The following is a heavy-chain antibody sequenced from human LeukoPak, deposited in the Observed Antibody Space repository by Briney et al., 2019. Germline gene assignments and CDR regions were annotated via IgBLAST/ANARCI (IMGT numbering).Heavy chain of an antibody. D-gene: IGHD2-2*02. V-gene: IGHV4-39*01. Sequence: SETLSLTCTVSGGSISSSYYYWGWIRQPPGRGLEWIGNIHYGGSNSYNPSLKSRVTISVDTSKNQFSLKLTSVTAADTAVYYCARGMRGVIPAAIGDYWGQGTLVTVSS. CDR1: GGSISSSYYY. CDR3: ARGMRGVIPAAIGDY. J-gene: IGHJ4*02. CDR2: IHYGGSN.